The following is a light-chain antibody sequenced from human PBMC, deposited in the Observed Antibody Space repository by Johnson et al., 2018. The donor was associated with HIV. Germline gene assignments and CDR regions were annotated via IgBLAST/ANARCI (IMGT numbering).Light chain of an antibody. J-gene: IGLJ1*01. CDR3: GTWDNSLSVYV. V-gene: IGLV1-51*02. CDR1: SSSIGNDF. CDR2: ENN. Sequence: QSVLTQPPSVSAAPGQEVTISCSASSSSIGNDFVSWYQQLPGTAPKLLISENNERPSGIPDRFSGSKSGTSATLGITGLQTGDEADYYCGTWDNSLSVYVFGTGTKVTVL.